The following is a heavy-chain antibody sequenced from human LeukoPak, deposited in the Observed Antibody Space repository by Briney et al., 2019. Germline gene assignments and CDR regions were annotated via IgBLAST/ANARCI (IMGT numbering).Heavy chain of an antibody. Sequence: AETLSLTCAVYGGSFSGYYWSWIRQPPGKGLEWIGEINHSGSTNYKPSLKSRVTISVNTSKNQFSLELSSVTAADTAVYYCASPYCSGGSCYSSKYNWFDPWGQGTLVTVSS. D-gene: IGHD2-15*01. J-gene: IGHJ5*02. CDR2: INHSGST. V-gene: IGHV4-34*01. CDR3: ASPYCSGGSCYSSKYNWFDP. CDR1: GGSFSGYY.